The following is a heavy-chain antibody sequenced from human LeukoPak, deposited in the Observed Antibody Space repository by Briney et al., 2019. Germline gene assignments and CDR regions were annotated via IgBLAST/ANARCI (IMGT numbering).Heavy chain of an antibody. D-gene: IGHD2-2*01. CDR3: ARGLPAAND. J-gene: IGHJ4*02. Sequence: GGSLRLSCAASGFTLSSYWIHWVRHAPGKGLVWVSRINADGSSTSYADSVKGRFTISRDNAKNTLHLQMNSLRAEDTAVYYCARGLPAANDWGQGTLVTVSS. V-gene: IGHV3-74*01. CDR2: INADGSST. CDR1: GFTLSSYW.